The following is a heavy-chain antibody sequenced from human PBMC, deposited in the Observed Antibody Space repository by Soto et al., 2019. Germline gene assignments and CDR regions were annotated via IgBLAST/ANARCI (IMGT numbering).Heavy chain of an antibody. D-gene: IGHD6-19*01. J-gene: IGHJ6*02. V-gene: IGHV1-18*01. CDR2: ISAYNSNT. CDR3: TGGLFSGEEGLVRRKDYYYGMDV. CDR1: GYTFTSYG. Sequence: ASVKVSCKASGYTFTSYGISWVRQAPGQGLEWMRWISAYNSNTNYAQKHQGRVTMTTDTNTSTAYMELRSLRYDDTTEHYCTGGLFSGEEGLVRRKDYYYGMDVWGQGTTVTVSS.